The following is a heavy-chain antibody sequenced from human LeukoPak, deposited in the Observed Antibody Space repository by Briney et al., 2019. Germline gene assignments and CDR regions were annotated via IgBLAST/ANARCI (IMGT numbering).Heavy chain of an antibody. Sequence: PGGSLRLSCAASGFTFSSYWMSWVRQAPGKGLEWVAVIWYDGSNKYYADSVKGRFTISRDNSKNTLYLQMNSLRAEDTAVYYCARGSYSIAVAVRDWGQGTLVTVSS. CDR1: GFTFSSYW. D-gene: IGHD6-19*01. J-gene: IGHJ4*02. CDR2: IWYDGSNK. V-gene: IGHV3-33*08. CDR3: ARGSYSIAVAVRD.